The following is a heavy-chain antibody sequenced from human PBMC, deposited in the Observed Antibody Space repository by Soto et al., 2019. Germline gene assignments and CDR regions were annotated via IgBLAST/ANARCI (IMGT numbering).Heavy chain of an antibody. CDR1: GGTFSSFA. Sequence: QVQLVQSGAEVRKPGSSVKVSCKASGGTFSSFAISWVRQAPGQGLEWMGGIIPIFGTANYAQKFQGRVTIAADESTNPAYMELSSLRSEDTAVYYCARFYCSGGSCYGSHDAFDIWGQGTMVTVSS. CDR3: ARFYCSGGSCYGSHDAFDI. CDR2: IIPIFGTA. D-gene: IGHD2-15*01. V-gene: IGHV1-69*12. J-gene: IGHJ3*02.